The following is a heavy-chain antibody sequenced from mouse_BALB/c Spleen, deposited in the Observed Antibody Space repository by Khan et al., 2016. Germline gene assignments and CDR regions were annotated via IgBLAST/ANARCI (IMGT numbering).Heavy chain of an antibody. J-gene: IGHJ4*01. Sequence: VQLKESGPSLVKPSQTLSLTCSVTGDSITSGYWNWIRKFPGNKLEYMGYISYSGSTYYNPSLKSRISITRDTSKNQYYLQLNSVTTEDTATYYCARWDGNYGYYAMDYLGQGTSVTVSS. CDR3: ARWDGNYGYYAMDY. V-gene: IGHV3-8*02. CDR1: GDSITSGY. D-gene: IGHD2-1*01. CDR2: ISYSGST.